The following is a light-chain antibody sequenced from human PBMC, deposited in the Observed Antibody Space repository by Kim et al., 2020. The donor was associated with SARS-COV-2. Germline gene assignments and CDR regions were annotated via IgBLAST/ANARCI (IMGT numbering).Light chain of an antibody. CDR1: RSNLGNNY. Sequence: QRVTIYWSRMRSNLGNNYLFLYHQLPGTASKLLISRNKPGPSAFPDRFAGSKSGTSASLAISGLRSEDGADYYCAAWDDSLSGYVFGTRTKVTVL. J-gene: IGLJ1*01. CDR3: AAWDDSLSGYV. V-gene: IGLV1-47*01. CDR2: RNK.